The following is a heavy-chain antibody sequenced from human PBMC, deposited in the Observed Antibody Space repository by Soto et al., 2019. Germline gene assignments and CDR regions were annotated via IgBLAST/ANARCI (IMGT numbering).Heavy chain of an antibody. J-gene: IGHJ4*02. CDR1: GYAFTSYG. CDR3: ARSGAYCTSITCLFDSF. V-gene: IGHV1-18*01. CDR2: ISAYNGDT. D-gene: IGHD2-8*01. Sequence: QAQLVQSGGEVKKPGASVKVSCRASGYAFTSYGYAWVRQAPGQGLEWMGWISAYNGDTNYAQKIHDSVTLTTATSTTTVHMELRNLVSDDTAVYYCARSGAYCTSITCLFDSFWGLGTLVTVSS.